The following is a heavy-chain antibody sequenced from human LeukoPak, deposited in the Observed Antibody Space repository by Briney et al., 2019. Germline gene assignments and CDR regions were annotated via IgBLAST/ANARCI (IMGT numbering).Heavy chain of an antibody. V-gene: IGHV3-30*18. Sequence: GGSQTLLCAASGFTFCVYGMLCPREGRGRGREWVALISHDGGNKNYADSVKGRFTISRENSKNTVYLQMNSLRPEDTAVYYCAKPRGGYYFDYWGQGTLVTVSS. J-gene: IGHJ4*02. CDR3: AKPRGGYYFDY. CDR2: ISHDGGNK. D-gene: IGHD3-3*01. CDR1: GFTFCVYG.